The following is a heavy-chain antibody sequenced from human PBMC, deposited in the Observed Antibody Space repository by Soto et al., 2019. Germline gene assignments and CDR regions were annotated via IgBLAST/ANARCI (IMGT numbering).Heavy chain of an antibody. D-gene: IGHD6-19*01. CDR3: AREGGAGAYYYYGMDV. J-gene: IGHJ6*02. CDR1: GGTFSSYA. CDR2: IIPIFGTA. Sequence: SVKVSCKASGGTFSSYAISWVRQAPGQGLEWMGGIIPIFGTANYAQKFQGRATITADESTSTAYMELSSLRSEDTAVYYCAREGGAGAYYYYGMDVWGQGTTVTVSS. V-gene: IGHV1-69*13.